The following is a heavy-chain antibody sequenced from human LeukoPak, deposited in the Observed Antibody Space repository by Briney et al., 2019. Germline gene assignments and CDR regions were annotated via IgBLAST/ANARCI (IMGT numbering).Heavy chain of an antibody. V-gene: IGHV1-69*05. CDR2: IIPIFGTA. CDR1: GGTFSSYA. D-gene: IGHD6-13*01. Sequence: SVKVSCKASGGTFSSYAISWVRQAPGQGLEWMGGIIPIFGTANYAQKFQGRVTMTRDTSTSTVYMELSSLRSEDTAVYYCLAAAGTDFDYWGQGTLVTVSS. J-gene: IGHJ4*02. CDR3: LAAAGTDFDY.